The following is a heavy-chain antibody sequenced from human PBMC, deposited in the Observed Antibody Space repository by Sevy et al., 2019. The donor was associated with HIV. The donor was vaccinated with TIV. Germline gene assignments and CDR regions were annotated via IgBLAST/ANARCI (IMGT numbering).Heavy chain of an antibody. J-gene: IGHJ4*02. D-gene: IGHD3-22*01. CDR2: FRSKAYGGTT. CDR1: GFTFDDYT. V-gene: IGHV3-49*03. CDR3: TRDLGYYDSSRMYDY. Sequence: GGSLRLSCTASGFTFDDYTMSWFRQAPGKGLEWVGFFRSKAYGGTTEYAASVKGRFTISRDDSKSIAFLQMNSLKTEDTAVYYCTRDLGYYDSSRMYDYWGQGTLVTVSS.